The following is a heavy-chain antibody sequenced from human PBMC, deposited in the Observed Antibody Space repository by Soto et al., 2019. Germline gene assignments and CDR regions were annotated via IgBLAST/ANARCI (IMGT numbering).Heavy chain of an antibody. V-gene: IGHV4-59*08. CDR3: ARSYDILTGYYGANWFDP. J-gene: IGHJ5*02. CDR1: GGSISSYY. Sequence: SETLSLTCTVSGGSISSYYWSWIRQPPGKGLEWIGYIYYSGSTNYNPSLKSRVTISVDTSKNHFSLKLSSVTAADTAVYYCARSYDILTGYYGANWFDPWGQGTLVTVSS. D-gene: IGHD3-9*01. CDR2: IYYSGST.